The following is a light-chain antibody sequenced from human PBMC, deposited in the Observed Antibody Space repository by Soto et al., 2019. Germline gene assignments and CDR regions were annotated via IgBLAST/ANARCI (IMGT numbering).Light chain of an antibody. CDR3: SSYISSTSRSSVV. Sequence: QSALTQPASVSGSPGQAITISCTGTASDIGIYNYVSWYQQYPDTAPKLIIFDVTNRPSGVSDRFSGSKSGNTASLTISGLQAEDEADDFCSSYISSTSRSSVVFGGGTRLTVL. V-gene: IGLV2-14*03. CDR1: ASDIGIYNY. J-gene: IGLJ2*01. CDR2: DVT.